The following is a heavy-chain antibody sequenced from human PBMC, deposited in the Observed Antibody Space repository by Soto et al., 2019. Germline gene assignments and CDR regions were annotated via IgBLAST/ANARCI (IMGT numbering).Heavy chain of an antibody. CDR2: ISYDGSNK. D-gene: IGHD6-19*01. CDR1: GFLFRSYS. J-gene: IGHJ4*02. CDR3: ARGAGIVVAGTSFDY. Sequence: QVQLVESGGGVVQPGRSLRLSCAASGFLFRSYSMHWVRQAPGKGLEWVAGISYDGSNKYYADSVKGRFTISRDNSKNTLYLQMNSLRAEDTAVYYCARGAGIVVAGTSFDYWGQGTLVTVSS. V-gene: IGHV3-30-3*01.